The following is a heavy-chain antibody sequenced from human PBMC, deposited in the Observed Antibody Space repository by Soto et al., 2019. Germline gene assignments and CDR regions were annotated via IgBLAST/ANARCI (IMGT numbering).Heavy chain of an antibody. CDR3: ARVHSTVPYAFDI. CDR2: IYYSGST. CDR1: GGSVSSGSYY. V-gene: IGHV4-61*01. Sequence: SETLSLTCTVSGGSVSSGSYYWSWIRQPPGKGLEWIGYIYYSGSTNYNPSLKSRVTISVDTSKNQFSLKLSSVTAADAAVYYCARVHSTVPYAFDIWGQGTMVTVSS. J-gene: IGHJ3*02. D-gene: IGHD4-17*01.